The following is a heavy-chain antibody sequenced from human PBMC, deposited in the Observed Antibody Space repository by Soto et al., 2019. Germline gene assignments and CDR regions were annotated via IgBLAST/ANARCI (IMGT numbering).Heavy chain of an antibody. CDR3: ATRTDYYYGSGSLGGMDV. D-gene: IGHD3-10*01. Sequence: QVQMQDSGPGLVKPSQALSLTCTVSGGSISSGSYYWSWIRQLPGKGLEWIGYIYYSGSTYYNPSLKSRVTISVDTSKNQFSLKLNSVTAADTAVYYCATRTDYYYGSGSLGGMDVWGQVTTVTVSS. CDR2: IYYSGST. J-gene: IGHJ6*02. V-gene: IGHV4-31*03. CDR1: GGSISSGSYY.